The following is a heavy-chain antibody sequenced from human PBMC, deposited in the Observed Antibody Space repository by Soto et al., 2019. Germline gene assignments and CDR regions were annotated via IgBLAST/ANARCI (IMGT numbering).Heavy chain of an antibody. V-gene: IGHV4-59*01. D-gene: IGHD6-19*01. J-gene: IGHJ4*02. CDR1: GGSISSYY. CDR2: IYYSGST. CDR3: ARSVAVPGAHIDY. Sequence: SETLSLTCTVSGGSISSYYWSWIRQPPGKGLEWIGYIYYSGSTNYSPSLRSRVSISVDTSKNEFSLRLSSVTAADTAVYFCARSVAVPGAHIDYWGQGTQVTVSS.